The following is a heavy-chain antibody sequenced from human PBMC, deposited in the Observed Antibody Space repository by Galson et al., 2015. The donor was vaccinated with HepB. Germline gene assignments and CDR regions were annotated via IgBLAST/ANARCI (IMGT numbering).Heavy chain of an antibody. V-gene: IGHV3-30-3*01. CDR3: ARASGYNYYXMDV. CDR2: ISXXXSNX. Sequence: QAPGKXXXWVXXISXXXSNXYXXXSVKGRFTISRDNSKNTLYLQMNSLRAEDTAVYYCARASGYNYYXMDVWGKG. J-gene: IGHJ6*03.